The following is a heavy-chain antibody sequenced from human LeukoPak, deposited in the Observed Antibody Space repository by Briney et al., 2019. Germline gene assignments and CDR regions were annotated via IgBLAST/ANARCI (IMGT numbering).Heavy chain of an antibody. CDR3: AKDQELWFEPIYYYYGMDV. CDR2: ISGSGGST. V-gene: IGHV3-23*01. D-gene: IGHD3-10*01. CDR1: GFTFSSYA. J-gene: IGHJ6*02. Sequence: GGSLRLSCAASGFTFSSYAMSWVRQAPGKGLEWVPAISGSGGSTYYADSVKGRFTISRDNSKNTLYLQMNSLRAEDTAVYYCAKDQELWFEPIYYYYGMDVWGQGTTVTVSS.